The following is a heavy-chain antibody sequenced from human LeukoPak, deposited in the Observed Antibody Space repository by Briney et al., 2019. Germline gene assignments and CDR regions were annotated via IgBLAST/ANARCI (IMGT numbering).Heavy chain of an antibody. CDR2: IYTSGST. CDR3: ARDLLNGNWFDP. V-gene: IGHV4-61*02. CDR1: GGSISSGSYY. Sequence: SQTLSLTCTVSGGSISSGSYYWSWIRQPAGKGLEWIGRIYTSGSTNYNPSLKSRVTISVDTSKNQFSLKLSSLTAADTAVYYCARDLLNGNWFDPWGQGTLVTVSS. J-gene: IGHJ5*02. D-gene: IGHD2-21*01.